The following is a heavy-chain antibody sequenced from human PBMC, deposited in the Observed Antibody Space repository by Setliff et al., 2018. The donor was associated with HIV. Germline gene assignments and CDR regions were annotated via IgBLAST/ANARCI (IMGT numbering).Heavy chain of an antibody. CDR3: ARSRLFFGVVTFDY. D-gene: IGHD3-3*01. CDR1: GYSFSSYG. Sequence: GASVKVSCKASGYSFSSYGISWVRQAPGQGLEWMGWINPTTGNPTYARGFTGRFVFSWDTSVSTAYLQISSLQAEDTAVYYCARSRLFFGVVTFDYWGQGTLVTVSS. J-gene: IGHJ4*02. V-gene: IGHV7-4-1*02. CDR2: INPTTGNP.